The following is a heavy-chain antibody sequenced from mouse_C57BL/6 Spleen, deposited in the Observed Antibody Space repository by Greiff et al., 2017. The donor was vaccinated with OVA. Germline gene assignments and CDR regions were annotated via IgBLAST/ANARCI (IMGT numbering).Heavy chain of an antibody. V-gene: IGHV3-6*01. Sequence: EVQLKESGPGLVKPSQSLSLTCSVTGYSITSGYYWNWIRQFPGNKLEWMGYISYDGSNNYNPSLKNRISITRDTSKNQFFLKLNSVTTEDTATYYCARGGGIGLFAYWGQGTLVTVSA. CDR2: ISYDGSN. D-gene: IGHD1-1*02. CDR3: ARGGGIGLFAY. J-gene: IGHJ3*01. CDR1: GYSITSGYY.